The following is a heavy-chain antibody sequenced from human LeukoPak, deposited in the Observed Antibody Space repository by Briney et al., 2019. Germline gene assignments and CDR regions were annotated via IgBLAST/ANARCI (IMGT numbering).Heavy chain of an antibody. CDR2: ITGGSTTK. J-gene: IGHJ4*02. D-gene: IGHD6-19*01. V-gene: IGHV3-48*03. Sequence: RGSLRLSCAASGFTFSYEMIWVRQAPGKGLEWVSYITGGSTTKNYADSVKGRFTISRDNAKNSLYLQMNSLRAEDTAIYYCARDGDIAVATAPYYFDYWGQGILVTVSS. CDR3: ARDGDIAVATAPYYFDY. CDR1: GFTFSYE.